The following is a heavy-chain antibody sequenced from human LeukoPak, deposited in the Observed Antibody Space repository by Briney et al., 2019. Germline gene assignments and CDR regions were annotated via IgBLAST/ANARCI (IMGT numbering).Heavy chain of an antibody. D-gene: IGHD3-22*01. J-gene: IGHJ4*02. CDR1: GFTFSNYG. CDR3: AKRCHDSSSYYHFGC. V-gene: IGHV3-30*02. CDR2: IRYDGSNK. Sequence: GGSLRLSCTASGFTFSNYGMHWVRQAPGKGLEWVSFIRYDGSNKYYADSVKGRFTISRDTSKNTLYLQMNSLRAEDTAVYYCAKRCHDSSSYYHFGCWGQGTLVTVSS.